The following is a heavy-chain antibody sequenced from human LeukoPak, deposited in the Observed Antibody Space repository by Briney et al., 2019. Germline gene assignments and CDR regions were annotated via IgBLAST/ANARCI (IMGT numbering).Heavy chain of an antibody. CDR3: VRDYYDSSGYYDSSWLRQLGY. J-gene: IGHJ4*02. V-gene: IGHV1-2*02. CDR2: INPNSGGT. CDR1: GYTFIGYY. D-gene: IGHD3-22*01. Sequence: ASVKVSCKASGYTFIGYYMHWVRQAPGQGLEWMGWINPNSGGTNYAQKFQGRVTMTRDTSISTAYMELSRLRSDDTAVYYCVRDYYDSSGYYDSSWLRQLGYWGQGTLVTVSS.